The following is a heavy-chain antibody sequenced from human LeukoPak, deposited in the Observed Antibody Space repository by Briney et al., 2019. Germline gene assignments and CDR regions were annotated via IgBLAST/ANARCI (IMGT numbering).Heavy chain of an antibody. V-gene: IGHV3-23*01. D-gene: IGHD3-10*01. J-gene: IGHJ4*02. CDR3: AKGHYYGSGSLDY. CDR1: GFTFSNYA. Sequence: GGSLRLSCAASGFTFSNYAMSWVRQAPGKGLEWVSTFSGSGGTTYYADSVKGRFTISRDNSKNTLYLQMNSLRADDTAVYYCAKGHYYGSGSLDYWGQGTLVTVSS. CDR2: FSGSGGTT.